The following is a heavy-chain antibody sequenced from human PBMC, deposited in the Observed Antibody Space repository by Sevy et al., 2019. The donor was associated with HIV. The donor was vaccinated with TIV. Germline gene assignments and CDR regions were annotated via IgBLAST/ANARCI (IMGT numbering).Heavy chain of an antibody. J-gene: IGHJ4*02. D-gene: IGHD2-2*01. Sequence: GGSLRLSCAASGFTFSSYSMNWVRQAPGKGLEWVSSISSSSSYIYYADSVKGRFTISRDNAKNSLYLQMNSLRAEDTAVYYCAREGLVVPAALLLSDYWGQGTLVTVSS. CDR2: ISSSSSYI. CDR3: AREGLVVPAALLLSDY. V-gene: IGHV3-21*01. CDR1: GFTFSSYS.